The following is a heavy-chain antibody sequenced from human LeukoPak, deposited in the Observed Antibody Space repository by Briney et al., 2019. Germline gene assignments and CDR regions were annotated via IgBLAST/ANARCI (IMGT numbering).Heavy chain of an antibody. Sequence: PSETLSLTCAVYGGSFSGYYWSWIRQPPGKGLEWIGEINHSGSTNYNPSLKSRVTISVDTSKNQFSLKLSSVTAADTAVYYCARGLGSSSSRYWGQGTLVTVSS. CDR3: ARGLGSSSSRY. V-gene: IGHV4-34*01. D-gene: IGHD6-6*01. CDR1: GGSFSGYY. CDR2: INHSGST. J-gene: IGHJ4*02.